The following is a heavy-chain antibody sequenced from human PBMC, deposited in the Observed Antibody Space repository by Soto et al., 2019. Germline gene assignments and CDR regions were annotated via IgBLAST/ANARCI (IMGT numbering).Heavy chain of an antibody. CDR1: GLPFSNYG. J-gene: IGHJ4*02. CDR2: ISCNGSSR. V-gene: IGHV3-9*01. CDR3: AKDSNYDSSGYMDY. D-gene: IGHD3-22*01. Sequence: PGGSLRLSCAASGLPFSNYGMHWVRQAPGKGLEWVAHISCNGSSRDYADSVKGRFTISRDNAKNSLYLQMDSLRAEDTALYYCAKDSNYDSSGYMDYWGQGTLVTVSS.